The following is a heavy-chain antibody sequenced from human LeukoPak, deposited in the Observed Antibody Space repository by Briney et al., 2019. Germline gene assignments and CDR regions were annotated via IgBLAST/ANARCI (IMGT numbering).Heavy chain of an antibody. J-gene: IGHJ4*02. Sequence: GGSLRLSCTASGFTFNNYAMHWVRQAPGKGLEWVAVIPYDGSNKYYADSVKGRFTISRDNSKNTLYLQMNSLRAEDTAVYYCANGNYPDYWGQGTLVTVSS. V-gene: IGHV3-30-3*01. CDR1: GFTFNNYA. D-gene: IGHD1-26*01. CDR3: ANGNYPDY. CDR2: IPYDGSNK.